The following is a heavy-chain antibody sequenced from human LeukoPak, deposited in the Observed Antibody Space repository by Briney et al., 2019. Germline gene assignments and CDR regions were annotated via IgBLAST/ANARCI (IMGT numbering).Heavy chain of an antibody. D-gene: IGHD1-7*01. J-gene: IGHJ4*02. V-gene: IGHV3-23*01. CDR2: ISGSGGST. Sequence: GGSLRLSCAASGFTFSSYAMSWVRQAPGKGLEWVSGISGSGGSTYQAGSVKGRFTISRDNSRNTLYLQMNSLRAEDTAVYYCATNWNYFSYFDYWGQGTLVTVSS. CDR3: ATNWNYFSYFDY. CDR1: GFTFSSYA.